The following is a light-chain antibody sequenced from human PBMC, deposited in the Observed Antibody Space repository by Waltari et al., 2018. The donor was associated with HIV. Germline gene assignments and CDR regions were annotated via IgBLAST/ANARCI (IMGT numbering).Light chain of an antibody. CDR3: ATWDSSLSAVV. CDR2: DNK. Sequence: QSVLTQPPSVSAAPGQKVTISCSGSSSNIGRNYVSWYQQLPGTAPKFLIYDNKKRPSGIPDRFSGSKSGTSATLGITGLQTGDEADYYCATWDSSLSAVVFGGGTKLTVL. V-gene: IGLV1-51*01. J-gene: IGLJ2*01. CDR1: SSNIGRNY.